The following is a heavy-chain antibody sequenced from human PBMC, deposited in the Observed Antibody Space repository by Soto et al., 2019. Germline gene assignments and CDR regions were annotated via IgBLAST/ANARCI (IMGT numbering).Heavy chain of an antibody. CDR1: GFTFDDYA. Sequence: EVQLVESGGGLVQPGRSLRLSCAASGFTFDDYAMHWVRQAPGKGLEWVSGISWNSGSIGYADSVKGRFTISRDNAKNSLYLQMNSLRAEDTALYYCAILHRQPQLAYWGQGTLVTVSS. D-gene: IGHD6-13*01. J-gene: IGHJ4*02. CDR3: AILHRQPQLAY. CDR2: ISWNSGSI. V-gene: IGHV3-9*01.